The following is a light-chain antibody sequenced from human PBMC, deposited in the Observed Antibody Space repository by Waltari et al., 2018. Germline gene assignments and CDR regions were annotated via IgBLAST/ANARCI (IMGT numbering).Light chain of an antibody. J-gene: IGKJ2*01. CDR3: QQSYSIPCA. CDR2: AAS. Sequence: DIQMTQSPSSLSASVGDRVTITCRASQSISSYLNWYQQKPGKAPKLLISAASTLQGGVPSRFSGSGSGADFTLTISNLQPDDYATYYCQQSYSIPCAFGQGTKLEIK. V-gene: IGKV1-39*01. CDR1: QSISSY.